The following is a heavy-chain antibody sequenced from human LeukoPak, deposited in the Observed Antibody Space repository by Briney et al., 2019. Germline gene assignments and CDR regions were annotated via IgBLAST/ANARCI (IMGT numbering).Heavy chain of an antibody. J-gene: IGHJ4*02. CDR3: ARAYYYDSSGYYYYDY. V-gene: IGHV1-8*01. D-gene: IGHD3-22*01. Sequence: ASVKVSCKASGYTFTSYGINWVRQATGQGLEWMGWMNPNSGNTGYAQKFQGRVTMTRNTSISTAYMELSSLRSEDTAVYYCARAYYYDSSGYYYYDYWGQGTLVTVSS. CDR2: MNPNSGNT. CDR1: GYTFTSYG.